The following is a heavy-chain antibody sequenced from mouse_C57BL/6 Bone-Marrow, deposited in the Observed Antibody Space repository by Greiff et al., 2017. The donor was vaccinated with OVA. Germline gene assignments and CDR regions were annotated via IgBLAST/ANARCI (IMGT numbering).Heavy chain of an antibody. CDR2: INYDGSST. D-gene: IGHD1-1*01. Sequence: EVQRVESEGGLVQPGSSMKLSCTASGFTFSDYYMAWVRQVPEKGLEWVANINYDGSSTYYLDSLKSRFIISRDNAKNILYLQMSSLKSEDTATYYCARDYYGSVAYWGQGTLVTVSA. CDR3: ARDYYGSVAY. V-gene: IGHV5-16*01. CDR1: GFTFSDYY. J-gene: IGHJ3*01.